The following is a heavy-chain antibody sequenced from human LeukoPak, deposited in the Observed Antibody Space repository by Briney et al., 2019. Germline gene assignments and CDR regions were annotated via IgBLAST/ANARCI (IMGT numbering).Heavy chain of an antibody. J-gene: IGHJ4*02. Sequence: GESLKISCKGSGYTFTTHWIGWVRQMPGKGLEWMGFLYPGDSDTRYSPSFQGQVTISVDKSISTAFLQWSTLKASDTAIYYCASCDRLYHSDYWGQGTLVTVSS. V-gene: IGHV5-51*01. CDR2: LYPGDSDT. CDR1: GYTFTTHW. CDR3: ASCDRLYHSDY. D-gene: IGHD2-21*01.